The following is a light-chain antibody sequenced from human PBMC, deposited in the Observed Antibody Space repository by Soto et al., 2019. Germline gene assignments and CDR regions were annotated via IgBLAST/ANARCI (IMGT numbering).Light chain of an antibody. CDR3: QSFDTNLNAVV. CDR2: DTA. CDR1: GSNIGAGYD. J-gene: IGLJ2*01. Sequence: QSVLTQPPSVSGAPGQSFTISCIGSGSNIGAGYDVHWYQQLPGVAPKLLIFDTANRPSGVPGRFSGSKSGASASLAITGLLPEDEADFFCQSFDTNLNAVVFGGGTKVTVL. V-gene: IGLV1-40*01.